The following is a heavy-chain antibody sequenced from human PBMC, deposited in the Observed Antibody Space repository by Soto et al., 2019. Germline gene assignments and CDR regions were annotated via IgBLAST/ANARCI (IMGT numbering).Heavy chain of an antibody. J-gene: IGHJ1*01. V-gene: IGHV2-5*01. D-gene: IGHD6-13*01. CDR2: IYWNDDK. CDR1: GFSLSTSGVG. Sequence: GSGPTLVNPTQTLTLTCTFSGFSLSTSGVGVGWIRQPPGKALEWLALIYWNDDKRYSPSLKSRPTITKDTSKNQVVLTMTNMDPVDTATYYCAHGYSSSWREICFQHWGPGHPGHRLL. CDR3: AHGYSSSWREICFQH.